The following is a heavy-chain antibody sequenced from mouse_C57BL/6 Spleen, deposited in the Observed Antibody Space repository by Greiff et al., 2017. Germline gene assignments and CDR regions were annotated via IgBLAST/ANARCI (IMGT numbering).Heavy chain of an antibody. J-gene: IGHJ4*01. D-gene: IGHD2-12*01. V-gene: IGHV5-17*01. Sequence: EVKLMESGGGLVKPGGSLKLSCAASGFTFSDYGMHWVRQAPEKGLEWVAYISSGSGTIYYADTVKGRFTISRDNAKNTLFLQRTSLRSEDTAMFYCAREMLLGYAMDCWGQGTSVSVAS. CDR3: AREMLLGYAMDC. CDR1: GFTFSDYG. CDR2: ISSGSGTI.